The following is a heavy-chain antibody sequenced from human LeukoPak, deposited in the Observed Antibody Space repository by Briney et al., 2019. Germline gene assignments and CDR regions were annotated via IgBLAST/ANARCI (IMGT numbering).Heavy chain of an antibody. V-gene: IGHV4-39*01. Sequence: SETLSLTCTVSGGSISSSSYYWGWIRQPPGKGLEWIGSIYYSGSTYYNQSLKSRVTISVDTSKNQFSLKLSSVTAADTAVYYCASPHRIAAAGSFDYWGQGTLVTVSS. D-gene: IGHD6-13*01. CDR3: ASPHRIAAAGSFDY. J-gene: IGHJ4*02. CDR2: IYYSGST. CDR1: GGSISSSSYY.